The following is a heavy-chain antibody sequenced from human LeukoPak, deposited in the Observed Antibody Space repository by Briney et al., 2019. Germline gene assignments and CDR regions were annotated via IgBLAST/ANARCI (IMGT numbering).Heavy chain of an antibody. V-gene: IGHV3-30*04. CDR1: GFTFSSYA. CDR3: AREVRAHAFDI. Sequence: GGSLRLSCAASGFTFSSYAMHWVRQAPGKGLEWVAVISYDGSNKYYADSVKGRFTISRDNSKNTLYLQMNSLRAEDTAVYYCAREVRAHAFDIWGQGTMDTVSS. D-gene: IGHD4-11*01. J-gene: IGHJ3*02. CDR2: ISYDGSNK.